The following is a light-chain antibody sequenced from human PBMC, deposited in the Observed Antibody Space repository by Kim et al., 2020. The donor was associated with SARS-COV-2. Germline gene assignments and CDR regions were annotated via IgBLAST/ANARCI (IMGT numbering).Light chain of an antibody. CDR1: QSVSSN. Sequence: SPGERGTITCRASQSVSSNLAWYQQKPGQAARILIYGASTRATGIPARFSGSGSGKEFTLTISSLQSEDFAVYYCQQYNNWPPWTFGQGTKVDIK. V-gene: IGKV3-15*01. J-gene: IGKJ1*01. CDR2: GAS. CDR3: QQYNNWPPWT.